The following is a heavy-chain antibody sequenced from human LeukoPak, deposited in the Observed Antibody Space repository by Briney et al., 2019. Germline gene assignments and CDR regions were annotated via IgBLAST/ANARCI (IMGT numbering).Heavy chain of an antibody. Sequence: PGGSLRLSCAASGFTFDDYAMHWVRQAPGKGLEWVSGISWNSGSIGYADSVKGRFTISRDNVKNSLYLQMNSLRAEDTALYYCAKDMAVAGNYYYYGMDVWGQGTTVTVSS. CDR3: AKDMAVAGNYYYYGMDV. J-gene: IGHJ6*02. CDR1: GFTFDDYA. D-gene: IGHD6-19*01. CDR2: ISWNSGSI. V-gene: IGHV3-9*01.